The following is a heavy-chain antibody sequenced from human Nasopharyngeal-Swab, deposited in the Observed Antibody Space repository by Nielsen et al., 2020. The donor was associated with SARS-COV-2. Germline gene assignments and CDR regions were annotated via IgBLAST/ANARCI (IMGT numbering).Heavy chain of an antibody. CDR2: VHYDGST. V-gene: IGHV4-39*01. CDR1: GGSISSSTNYC. Sequence: SETLSLTCAVSGGSISSSTNYCWVWIRQPPGKGLEWIGTVHYDGSTYYSPSLKSRVTTSVDTSKNQFSLRLSSVTAADTAVYYCVRSSSWYYFDYWAQGTQVTVSS. D-gene: IGHD6-13*01. CDR3: VRSSSWYYFDY. J-gene: IGHJ4*02.